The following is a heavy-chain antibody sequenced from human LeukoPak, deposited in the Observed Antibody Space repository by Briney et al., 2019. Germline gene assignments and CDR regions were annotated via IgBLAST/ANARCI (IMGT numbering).Heavy chain of an antibody. Sequence: GGSLRLSCAASGFTFSSYAMSWVRQAPGKGLEWVAHIKQDGSEKYYVDSVNGRFTISRDNAKNSLSLQMNSLRAEDTAVYYCSKSGGPGSWEGFEWGQGTLVTVYS. CDR1: GFTFSSYA. V-gene: IGHV3-7*01. CDR3: SKSGGPGSWEGFE. CDR2: IKQDGSEK. J-gene: IGHJ4*02. D-gene: IGHD3-10*01.